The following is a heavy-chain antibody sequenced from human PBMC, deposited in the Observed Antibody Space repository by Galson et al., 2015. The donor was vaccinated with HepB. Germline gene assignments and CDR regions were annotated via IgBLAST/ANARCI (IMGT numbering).Heavy chain of an antibody. CDR2: INPNSGGT. CDR3: ARVRYSGSYYPDY. D-gene: IGHD1-26*01. J-gene: IGHJ4*02. Sequence: SVKVSCKASGYTFTGYYMHWVRQAPGQGLEWMGWINPNSGGTNYAQKFQGRVTMTRDTSISTAYMELSRLRSDDTAVYYCARVRYSGSYYPDYWGQGTLVTVSS. V-gene: IGHV1-2*02. CDR1: GYTFTGYY.